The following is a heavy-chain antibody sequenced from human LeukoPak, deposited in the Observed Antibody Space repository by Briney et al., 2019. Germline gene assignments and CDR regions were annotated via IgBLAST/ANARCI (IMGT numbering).Heavy chain of an antibody. Sequence: PGRSLRLSCAASGFSFSSYGMHWVRQAPGKGLEWVAVIWYDGSNKYYADSVKGRFTISRDNSKNTLYLQMNSLRAEDTAVYYCATPPGIAADYYYYYMDVWGKGTTVTVSS. CDR1: GFSFSSYG. V-gene: IGHV3-33*01. D-gene: IGHD6-13*01. J-gene: IGHJ6*03. CDR2: IWYDGSNK. CDR3: ATPPGIAADYYYYYMDV.